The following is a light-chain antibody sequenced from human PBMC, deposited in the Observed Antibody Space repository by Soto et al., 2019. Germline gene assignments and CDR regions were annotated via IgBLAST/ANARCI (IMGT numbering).Light chain of an antibody. CDR1: NSDVGGYNY. Sequence: QSALTQPRSVSGSPGQSVTISCTGTNSDVGGYNYVSWYQQYPGKAPKLMISGVSERPSGVPDRFSGSKSGNTASLTISGLQAEDEADYYCQVWDRSSDVVFGGGTKVTVL. CDR2: GVS. J-gene: IGLJ2*01. CDR3: QVWDRSSDVV. V-gene: IGLV2-11*01.